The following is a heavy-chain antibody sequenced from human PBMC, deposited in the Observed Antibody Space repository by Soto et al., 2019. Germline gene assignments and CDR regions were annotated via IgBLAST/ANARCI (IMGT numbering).Heavy chain of an antibody. CDR2: IFSNDEK. D-gene: IGHD5-12*01. V-gene: IGHV2-26*01. Sequence: QVTLKESGPVLVKPTETLTLTCTVSGFSLSNARMGVSWIRQPPGKALEWLAHIFSNDEKSYSTSLKSRLTISKDTSKSQVVLTMTNMDPVDTATYYCARIRDIEATGWFDPWGQGTLVTVSS. CDR1: GFSLSNARMG. J-gene: IGHJ5*02. CDR3: ARIRDIEATGWFDP.